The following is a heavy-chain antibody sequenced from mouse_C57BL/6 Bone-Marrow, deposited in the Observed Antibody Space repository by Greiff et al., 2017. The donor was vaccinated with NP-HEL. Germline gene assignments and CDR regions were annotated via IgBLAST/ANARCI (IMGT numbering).Heavy chain of an antibody. V-gene: IGHV1-54*01. CDR2: INPGSGGT. J-gene: IGHJ3*01. D-gene: IGHD1-1*01. CDR3: ARWSCYYGSSSY. CDR1: GYAFTNYL. Sequence: VQLQQSGAELVRPGTSVKVSCKASGYAFTNYLIEWVKQRPGQGLEWIGVINPGSGGTNYNEKFKGKATLTADKSSSTAYMQLSSLTSVDSAVYFCARWSCYYGSSSYWGQGTLVTVSA.